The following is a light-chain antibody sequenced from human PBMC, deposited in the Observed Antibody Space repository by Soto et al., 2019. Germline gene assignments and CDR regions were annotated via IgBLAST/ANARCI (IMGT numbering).Light chain of an antibody. CDR1: QSIRRY. V-gene: IGKV1-39*01. Sequence: DIQMTQSPSSLSASVGDRVTITSRASQSIRRYLNWYQQKPGKAPKIXIYAASSLQSGVPSRFSGSGSGTEFTLTISSLQSEDFEVDDCQQYNNWPLTFGPGTRLEIK. CDR2: AAS. J-gene: IGKJ5*01. CDR3: QQYNNWPLT.